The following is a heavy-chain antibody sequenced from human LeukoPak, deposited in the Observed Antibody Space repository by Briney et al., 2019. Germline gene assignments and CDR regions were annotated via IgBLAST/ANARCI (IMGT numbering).Heavy chain of an antibody. CDR3: VLFLRYVDY. CDR1: GFAFSSYA. V-gene: IGHV3-23*01. D-gene: IGHD2-21*01. Sequence: GGSLRLSCAASGFAFSSYAMNWVRQAPGKGLEWVSAINGNGGSTYYADSVKGRFTISRDNSKNTLYLQMNSLRAEDTAVYYCVLFLRYVDYWGQGTLVTVSS. J-gene: IGHJ4*02. CDR2: INGNGGST.